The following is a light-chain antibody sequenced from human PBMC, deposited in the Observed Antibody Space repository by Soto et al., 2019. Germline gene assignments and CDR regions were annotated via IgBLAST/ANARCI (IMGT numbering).Light chain of an antibody. Sequence: EIVMTQSPATLSVSPGERATLSCRASQSVSNNLLAWYQLKPGQAPRLLIYGASTRATGVPARFSGSGSGTEFTLTISSLQSEDFAVYYCQQYNDWPGTFGQGTRLEIK. J-gene: IGKJ5*01. CDR3: QQYNDWPGT. CDR2: GAS. V-gene: IGKV3-15*01. CDR1: QSVSNN.